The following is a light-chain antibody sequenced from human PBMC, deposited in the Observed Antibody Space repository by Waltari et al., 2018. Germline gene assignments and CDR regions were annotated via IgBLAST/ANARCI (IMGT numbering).Light chain of an antibody. V-gene: IGLV3-19*01. CDR1: SPSSYS. CDR2: GKN. CDR3: NSRDSSGNPL. Sequence: SSELTQDPAVSVALGQTVRITCQGASPSSYSPSWYQQKPGQAPVLVIYGKNNRPSGIPDRFSGSSSGNTASLTITGAQAEDEADYYCNSRDSSGNPLFGGGTKLTVL. J-gene: IGLJ2*01.